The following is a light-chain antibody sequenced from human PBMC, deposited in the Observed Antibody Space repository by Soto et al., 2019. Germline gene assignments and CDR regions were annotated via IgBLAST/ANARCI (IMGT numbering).Light chain of an antibody. CDR2: GAS. Sequence: EIVMTQSPATLSVSPGERATLSCRASQSVRSNLAWYQQKPGQAPRLLIYGASTRATGIPARFSGSWSGTEFTLTISSLQSEDFAVYYCQKYNNRPPWTFGQGTKVGIK. J-gene: IGKJ1*01. CDR1: QSVRSN. V-gene: IGKV3-15*01. CDR3: QKYNNRPPWT.